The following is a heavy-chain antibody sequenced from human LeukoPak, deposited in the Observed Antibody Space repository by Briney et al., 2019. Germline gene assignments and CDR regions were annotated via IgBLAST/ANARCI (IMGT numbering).Heavy chain of an antibody. CDR1: GYSFTSYW. V-gene: IGHV5-51*01. Sequence: GESLKISCKGSGYSFTSYWIGWVRQMPGKGLEWMGIIYPGDSDTRYSPSFQGQVTISADKSISTAYPQWSSLKASDTAMYYCARLAEAAAGTYPYYYGMDVWGQGTTVTVSS. J-gene: IGHJ6*02. CDR3: ARLAEAAAGTYPYYYGMDV. CDR2: IYPGDSDT. D-gene: IGHD6-13*01.